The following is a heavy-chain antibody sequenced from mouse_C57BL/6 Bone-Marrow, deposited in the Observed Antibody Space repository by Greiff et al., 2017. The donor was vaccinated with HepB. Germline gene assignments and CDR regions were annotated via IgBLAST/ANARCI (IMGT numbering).Heavy chain of an antibody. CDR3: ARKGAQADYYAMDY. V-gene: IGHV2-9-1*01. CDR2: IWTGGGT. J-gene: IGHJ4*01. Sequence: VQLKQSGPGLVAPSQSLSITCTVSGFSLTSYAISWVRQPPGKGLEWLGVIWTGGGTNYNSALKSGLSISKDNSKSQVFLKMNSLQTDDTARYYCARKGAQADYYAMDYWGQGTSVTVSS. CDR1: GFSLTSYA. D-gene: IGHD3-2*02.